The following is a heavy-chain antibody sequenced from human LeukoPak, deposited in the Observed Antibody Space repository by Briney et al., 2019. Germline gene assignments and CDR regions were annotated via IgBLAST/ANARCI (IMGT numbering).Heavy chain of an antibody. D-gene: IGHD3-10*01. J-gene: IGHJ5*02. CDR3: AREASGSWFDP. CDR2: INPNSGGT. Sequence: ASVKVSCKASGYTFTGYYMHWVRQAPGQGLEWMGWINPNSGGTKYAQNFQGRVTMTRDTSINTAYMELSRLRSDDTAIYYCAREASGSWFDPWGQGTLVTTSS. V-gene: IGHV1-2*02. CDR1: GYTFTGYY.